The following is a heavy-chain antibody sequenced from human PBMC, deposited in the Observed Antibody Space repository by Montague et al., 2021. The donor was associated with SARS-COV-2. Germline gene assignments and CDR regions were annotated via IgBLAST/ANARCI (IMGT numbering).Heavy chain of an antibody. CDR1: AASMDAYY. CDR2: LYFNGRT. V-gene: IGHV4-59*13. J-gene: IGHJ4*02. D-gene: IGHD3-16*01. Sequence: SETLSLTCTVSAASMDAYYCTWAPQPPGKGLRWIAHLYFNGRTCPIPSLKSRLSVSRDKAKYQFSLDLTSATAAVTARYFCARGTEVGAFDYWGQGSLVSVSS. CDR3: ARGTEVGAFDY.